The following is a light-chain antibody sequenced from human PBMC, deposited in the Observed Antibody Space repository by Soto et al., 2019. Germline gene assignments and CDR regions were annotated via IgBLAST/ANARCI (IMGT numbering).Light chain of an antibody. CDR1: QSVRSN. Sequence: EIAMTQFPATLSVSPGERATLSCRASQSVRSNLAWYQQKPGQAPRLFIYGASTRATGIPARFSGSGSGTEFTLTISSLQSEDFAVYYCQQYNNWPSITFGQGTRLEIK. CDR3: QQYNNWPSIT. V-gene: IGKV3-15*01. CDR2: GAS. J-gene: IGKJ5*01.